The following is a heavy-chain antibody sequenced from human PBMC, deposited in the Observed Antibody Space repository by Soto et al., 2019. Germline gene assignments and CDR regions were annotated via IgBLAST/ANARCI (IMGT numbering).Heavy chain of an antibody. CDR1: GGSISSSYY. CDR2: IYYSGST. J-gene: IGHJ6*02. CDR3: ARGGYGMDV. V-gene: IGHV4-59*01. Sequence: SETLSLTCTVSGGSISSSYYWSWIRQPPGKGLELIGYIYYSGSTKYNPSLKSRVTTSIDTSKNQFSLKLSSVTAADTAVYYSARGGYGMDVWGQGTTVTVSS.